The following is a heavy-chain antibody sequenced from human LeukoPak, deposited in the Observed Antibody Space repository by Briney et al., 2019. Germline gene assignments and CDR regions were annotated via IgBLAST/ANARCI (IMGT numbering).Heavy chain of an antibody. V-gene: IGHV4-4*09. CDR1: RGSISGSIRSFY. Sequence: SETLSLTCTVSRGSISGSIRSFYWSWLRQPPGKGLEWIGYISSSGSTHDNPSLRSRVTISLDASKNQFFLTLSSVSAADTALYYCARMPLAYSGAYYFDYWGQGTLVTVSP. CDR2: ISSSGST. D-gene: IGHD1-26*01. CDR3: ARMPLAYSGAYYFDY. J-gene: IGHJ4*02.